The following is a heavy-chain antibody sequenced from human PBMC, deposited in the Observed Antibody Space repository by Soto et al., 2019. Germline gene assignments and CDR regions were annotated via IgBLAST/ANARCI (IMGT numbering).Heavy chain of an antibody. CDR3: ARARDGGGAS. CDR1: GGSLSGNY. J-gene: IGHJ5*02. D-gene: IGHD2-15*01. CDR2: INPSGNT. V-gene: IGHV4-34*01. Sequence: QVQLQQWGAGLLKPSETLSLTCAVYGGSLSGNYWSWIRQPPGEGLEWIGEINPSGNTNYSPSLKGRATISADPSKNQFSLKLSSVIAADTAVYYCARARDGGGASWGQGTLVTVSS.